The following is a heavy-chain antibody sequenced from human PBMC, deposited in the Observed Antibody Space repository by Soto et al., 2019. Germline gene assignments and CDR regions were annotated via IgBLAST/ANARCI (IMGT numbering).Heavy chain of an antibody. CDR3: ARDVNCGGDCGAFDI. J-gene: IGHJ3*02. V-gene: IGHV1-2*04. Sequence: GASVKVSCKASGYTFTGYYMHWVRQAPGQGLEWMGWINPNSGGTNYAQKFQGWVTMTRDTSISTAYMELSRLRSDDTAVYYCARDVNCGGDCGAFDIWRQGTMVPVSS. CDR1: GYTFTGYY. D-gene: IGHD2-21*02. CDR2: INPNSGGT.